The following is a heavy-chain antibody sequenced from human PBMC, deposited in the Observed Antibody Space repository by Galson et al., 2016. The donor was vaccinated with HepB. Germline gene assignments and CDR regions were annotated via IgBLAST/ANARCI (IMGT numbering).Heavy chain of an antibody. CDR1: GFIISRLS. CDR3: ATISPLIMKTFGLDV. J-gene: IGHJ6*02. CDR2: FHPEDGKT. V-gene: IGHV1-24*01. Sequence: SVKVSCKVSGFIISRLSIHWVRQAPGKGLEWMGGFHPEDGKTKYAQKFQGRVTLTQDTIRNTAYMEMRSLTSEDTAVYYCATISPLIMKTFGLDVWGQGTTVTV. D-gene: IGHD2-8*01.